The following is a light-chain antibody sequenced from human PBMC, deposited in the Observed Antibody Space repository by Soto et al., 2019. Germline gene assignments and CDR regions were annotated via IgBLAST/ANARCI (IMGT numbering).Light chain of an antibody. CDR3: SSYTSISTVV. CDR1: SSDVGGYNY. V-gene: IGLV2-14*03. CDR2: DVS. J-gene: IGLJ2*01. Sequence: SALTQPASVSGSPGQSITISCTGTSSDVGGYNYVSWYQHHPGKAPKLMIYDVSNRPSGVSSRLSGSKSGNTASLTISGLQAEDEADYYCSSYTSISTVVFGGGTKLTVL.